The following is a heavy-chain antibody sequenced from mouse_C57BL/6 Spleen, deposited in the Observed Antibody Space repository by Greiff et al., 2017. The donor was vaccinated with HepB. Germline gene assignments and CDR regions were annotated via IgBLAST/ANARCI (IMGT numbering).Heavy chain of an antibody. D-gene: IGHD5-1*01. CDR3: TTGEYLYAMDY. V-gene: IGHV14-4*01. J-gene: IGHJ4*01. CDR2: IDPENGDT. Sequence: EVKLVESGAELVRPGASVKLSCTASGFNIKDDYMHWVKQRPEQGLEWIGWIDPENGDTEYASKFQGKATITADTSSNTAYLQLSSLTSEDTAVYYCTTGEYLYAMDYWGQGTSVTVSS. CDR1: GFNIKDDY.